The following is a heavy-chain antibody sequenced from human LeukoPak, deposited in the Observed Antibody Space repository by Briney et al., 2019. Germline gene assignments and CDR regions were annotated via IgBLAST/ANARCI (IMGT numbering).Heavy chain of an antibody. CDR2: ISYDGSNK. D-gene: IGHD2-2*01. V-gene: IGHV3-30-3*01. CDR3: ARDQSRDIVVVPADYYYYYGMDV. CDR1: GLSFSSYT. J-gene: IGHJ6*02. Sequence: GGSLRLSCAPSGLSFSSYTIHWVRQAPGKGLEWVAVISYDGSNKYYADSVKGRFTISRDNSKNTLYLQMNSLRAEDTAVYYCARDQSRDIVVVPADYYYYYGMDVWGQGTTVTVSS.